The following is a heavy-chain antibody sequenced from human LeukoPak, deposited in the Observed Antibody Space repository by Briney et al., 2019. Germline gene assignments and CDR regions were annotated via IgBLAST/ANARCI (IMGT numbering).Heavy chain of an antibody. CDR1: GFTLSSHS. V-gene: IGHV3-48*02. D-gene: IGHD7-27*01. CDR2: IDSGSGNI. CDR3: AREDDDWGPNTLDV. Sequence: GGSLRLSCAASGFTLSSHSMNWVRQAPGKRLEWLSYIDSGSGNIYYRDSVKGRFTISRDNAQDSLYLQMDSLRDEDTAVYYCAREDDDWGPNTLDVWGQGTVVTVSS. J-gene: IGHJ3*01.